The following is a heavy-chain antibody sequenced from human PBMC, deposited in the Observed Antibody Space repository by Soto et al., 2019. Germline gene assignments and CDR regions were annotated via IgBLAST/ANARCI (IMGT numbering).Heavy chain of an antibody. CDR3: ARDPSPCAFDI. J-gene: IGHJ3*02. CDR1: GGTFSNFA. D-gene: IGHD2-2*01. V-gene: IGHV1-69*13. CDR2: IIPIFGTA. Sequence: SVKVSCKASGGTFSNFAINWVRQAPGQGLEWMGGIIPIFGTANYAQKFQGRVTITADESTSTAYMELSSLRSEDTAVYYCARDPSPCAFDIWGQGTMVTVSS.